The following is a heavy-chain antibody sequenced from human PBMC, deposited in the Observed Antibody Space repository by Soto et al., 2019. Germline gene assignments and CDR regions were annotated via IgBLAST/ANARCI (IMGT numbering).Heavy chain of an antibody. Sequence: GGSLRLSCAASGFTFSSYEMNWVRQAPGKGLEWVSYISSSGSTIYYADSVKGRFTISRDNAKNSLYLQMNRLRAEDTAVYYCARDSSSSWYIYYFDYWGQGTLVTVSS. CDR2: ISSSGSTI. D-gene: IGHD6-13*01. CDR3: ARDSSSSWYIYYFDY. V-gene: IGHV3-48*03. J-gene: IGHJ4*02. CDR1: GFTFSSYE.